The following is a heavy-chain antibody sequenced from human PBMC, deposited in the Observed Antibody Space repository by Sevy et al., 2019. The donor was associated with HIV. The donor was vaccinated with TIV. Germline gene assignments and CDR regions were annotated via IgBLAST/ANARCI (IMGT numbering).Heavy chain of an antibody. CDR1: GFTFSSYS. D-gene: IGHD3-9*01. CDR2: ISSSSSTI. Sequence: GGSLRLSCAASGFTFSSYSMNWVRQAPGKGLEWVSYISSSSSTIYYADSVKGRFTISRDNAKNSLYLQMNSLRDEETAVYSCAREWGGGGLRYFDWLLFHDAFDIWGQGTMVTVSS. CDR3: AREWGGGGLRYFDWLLFHDAFDI. J-gene: IGHJ3*02. V-gene: IGHV3-48*02.